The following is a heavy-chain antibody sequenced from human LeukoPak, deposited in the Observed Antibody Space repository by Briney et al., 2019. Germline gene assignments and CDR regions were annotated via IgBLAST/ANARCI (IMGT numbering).Heavy chain of an antibody. J-gene: IGHJ4*02. CDR1: GYTFTGFY. V-gene: IGHV1-2*02. Sequence: ASVKVSCKASGYTFTGFYIHWVRQAPGQGLEWMGWINPNSGDTNYAQKFQGGVTMTTDTSINTAYMDLNRLRSDDSAIYYCARGPCDYWGQGTLVTVSS. CDR3: ARGPCDY. CDR2: INPNSGDT.